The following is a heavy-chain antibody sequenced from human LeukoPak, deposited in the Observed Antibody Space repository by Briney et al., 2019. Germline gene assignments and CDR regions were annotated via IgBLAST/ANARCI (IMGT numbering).Heavy chain of an antibody. J-gene: IGHJ1*01. CDR2: IYSGGST. V-gene: IGHV3-53*01. D-gene: IGHD3-16*01. CDR1: GFTVSSNY. Sequence: GRSLRLSCAASGFTVSSNYMSWVRQAPGKGLEWVSVIYSGGSTYYADSVKGRFTISRDNSKNTLYLQMNSLRAADTAVYYCARDGVRLGDRQYFQHWGQGTLVTVSS. CDR3: ARDGVRLGDRQYFQH.